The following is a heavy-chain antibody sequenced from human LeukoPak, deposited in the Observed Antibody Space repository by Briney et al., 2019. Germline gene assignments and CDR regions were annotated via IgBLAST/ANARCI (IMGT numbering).Heavy chain of an antibody. CDR2: ISDDGTKK. V-gene: IGHV3-30*04. CDR3: AKDKGVFYFDY. D-gene: IGHD3-10*01. CDR1: GFSFNTFA. Sequence: PGRSLRLSCAASGFSFNTFAMHWVRQAPGKGLEWVAVISDDGTKKYHADSVKGRFTVSRDNSENTLFLQMKSLRHEDTAVYYCAKDKGVFYFDYWGQGTLVTVSS. J-gene: IGHJ4*02.